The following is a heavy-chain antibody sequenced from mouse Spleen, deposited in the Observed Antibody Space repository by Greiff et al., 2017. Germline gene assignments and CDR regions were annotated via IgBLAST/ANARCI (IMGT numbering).Heavy chain of an antibody. CDR1: GYTFTDYY. CDR2: IYPGSGNT. V-gene: IGHV1-76*01. D-gene: IGHD2-4*01. Sequence: VKLVESGAELVRPGASVKLSCKASGYTFTDYYINWVKQRPGQGLEWIARIYPGSGNTYYNEKFKGKATLTAEKSSSTAYMQLSSLTSEDSAVYFCAVYYDYDGNYYAMDYWGQGTSVTVSS. CDR3: AVYYDYDGNYYAMDY. J-gene: IGHJ4*01.